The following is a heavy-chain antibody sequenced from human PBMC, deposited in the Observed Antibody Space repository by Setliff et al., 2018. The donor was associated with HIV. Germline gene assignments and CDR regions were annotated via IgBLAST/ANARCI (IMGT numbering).Heavy chain of an antibody. D-gene: IGHD4-17*01. CDR1: GGSISSGSYY. CDR3: ASQSRGDYDFDY. V-gene: IGHV4-61*09. CDR2: IYTSGST. J-gene: IGHJ4*02. Sequence: LSLTCTVSGGSISSGSYYWSWIRQPAGKGLEWIGHIYTSGSTNYNPSLKSRVTISVDTSKNQFSLKLSSVTAADTAVYYCASQSRGDYDFDYWGQGTLVTVSS.